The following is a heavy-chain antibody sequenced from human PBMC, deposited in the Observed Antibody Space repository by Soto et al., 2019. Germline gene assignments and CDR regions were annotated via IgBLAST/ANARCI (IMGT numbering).Heavy chain of an antibody. CDR1: GGSINSRSYF. CDR2: VYYNGKT. D-gene: IGHD3-9*01. CDR3: ARDRYGGFDY. J-gene: IGHJ4*02. V-gene: IGHV4-39*02. Sequence: QLQLQQSGPGLVKPSETLSLTCSVSGGSINSRSYFWAWIRQPPGKGLEWIGSVYYNGKTYYSPSLKSRLNVSVDTSQNQFSLKLSSVTAAATAIYYCARDRYGGFDYWGLGTLVIVSS.